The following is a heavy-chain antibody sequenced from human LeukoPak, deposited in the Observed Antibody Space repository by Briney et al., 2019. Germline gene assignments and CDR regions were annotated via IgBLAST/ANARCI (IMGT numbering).Heavy chain of an antibody. CDR2: ISGSGDTT. D-gene: IGHD3-10*01. V-gene: IGHV3-23*01. Sequence: PGRSLRLSCAASGFIFDDYAMTWVRQAPGKGLEWVSVISGSGDTTYYADSVKGRFTLSRDNSKNTVYVDMTSLRVEDTAVYYCVKVGDYYGSRNYFSYYNFDFWGQGTLVTVSS. J-gene: IGHJ4*02. CDR3: VKVGDYYGSRNYFSYYNFDF. CDR1: GFIFDDYA.